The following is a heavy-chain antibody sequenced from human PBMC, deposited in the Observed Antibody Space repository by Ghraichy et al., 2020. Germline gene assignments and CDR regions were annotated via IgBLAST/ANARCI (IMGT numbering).Heavy chain of an antibody. Sequence: GGSLRLSCAASGFTFSSYAMSWVRQAPGKGLEWVSAISGSGGSTYYADSVKGRFTISRDNSKNTLYLQMNSLRAEDTAVYYCAKVHKVLLNGYSYGHRFDYWGQGTLVTVSS. CDR2: ISGSGGST. CDR3: AKVHKVLLNGYSYGHRFDY. V-gene: IGHV3-23*01. D-gene: IGHD5-18*01. J-gene: IGHJ4*02. CDR1: GFTFSSYA.